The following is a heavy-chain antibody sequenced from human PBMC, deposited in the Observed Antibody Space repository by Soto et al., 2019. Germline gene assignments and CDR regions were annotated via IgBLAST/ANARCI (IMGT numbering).Heavy chain of an antibody. CDR3: TCPYSSDWYEKDY. Sequence: EVQLVESGGGLVQPGGSLRLSCAASGFTFSASAMHWVRQASGKGLEWVGRIRSKANNYATVYAASVKGRFTIARDDSNNTAYLQMDSLKTEDTAVYYCTCPYSSDWYEKDYWGQGPLVTVSS. D-gene: IGHD6-19*01. V-gene: IGHV3-73*01. CDR2: IRSKANNYAT. CDR1: GFTFSASA. J-gene: IGHJ4*01.